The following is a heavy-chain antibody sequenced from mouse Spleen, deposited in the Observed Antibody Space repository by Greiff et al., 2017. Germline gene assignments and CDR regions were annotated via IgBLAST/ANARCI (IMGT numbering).Heavy chain of an antibody. CDR1: GYTFTSYW. V-gene: IGHV1-69*01. J-gene: IGHJ4*01. CDR3: ASLSPIYYAMDY. CDR2: IDPSDSYT. Sequence: VQLQQPGAELVMPGASVKLSCKASGYTFTSYWMHWVKQRPGQGLEWIGEIDPSDSYTNYNQKFKGKATLTVDKSSSTAYMQLSSLTSEDSAVYYCASLSPIYYAMDYWGQGTSVTVSS. D-gene: IGHD2-3*01.